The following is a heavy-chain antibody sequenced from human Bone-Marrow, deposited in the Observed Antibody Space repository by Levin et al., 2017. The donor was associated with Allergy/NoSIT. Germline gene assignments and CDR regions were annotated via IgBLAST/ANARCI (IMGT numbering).Heavy chain of an antibody. CDR3: ARDREELLFDY. CDR2: IFQSGHT. Sequence: SETLSLTCTVSGASINNDGNSWSWIRQPPGKGLEWIGYIFQSGHTYYNPSLKSRATISVDTSKNQFSLKLISVTAADTAVYFCARDREELLFDYWGPGTLVTVS. J-gene: IGHJ4*01. V-gene: IGHV4-30-2*01. D-gene: IGHD1-7*01. CDR1: GASINNDGNS.